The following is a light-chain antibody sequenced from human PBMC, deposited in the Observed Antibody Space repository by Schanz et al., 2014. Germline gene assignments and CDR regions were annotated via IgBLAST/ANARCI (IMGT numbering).Light chain of an antibody. CDR3: CSFAGSHVV. V-gene: IGLV2-23*01. Sequence: QSALTQPASVSGSPGQSITISCTGTSSDVGSYNLVSWYQHHPGKAPKLIIYEGSQRPSTVSNRFSGSKSDNTASLTISGLQTEDEAHYYCCSFAGSHVVFGGGTKLTVL. CDR2: EGS. J-gene: IGLJ2*01. CDR1: SSDVGSYNL.